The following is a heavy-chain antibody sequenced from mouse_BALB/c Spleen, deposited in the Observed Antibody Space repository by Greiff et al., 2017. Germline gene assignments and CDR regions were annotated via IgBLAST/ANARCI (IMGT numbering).Heavy chain of an antibody. J-gene: IGHJ1*01. CDR1: GFTFTDYY. Sequence: EVKLVESGGGLVQPGGSLRLSCATSGFTFTDYYMSWVRQPPGKALEWLGFIRNKANGYTTEYSASVKGRFTISRDNSQSILYLQMNTRRAEDSATYYCARDETLDWYFDVWGAGTTVTVSS. CDR3: ARDETLDWYFDV. V-gene: IGHV7-3*02. CDR2: IRNKANGYTT.